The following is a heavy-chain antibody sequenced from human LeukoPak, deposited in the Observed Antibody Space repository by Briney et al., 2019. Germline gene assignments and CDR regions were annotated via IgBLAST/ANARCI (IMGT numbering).Heavy chain of an antibody. D-gene: IGHD1-26*01. CDR3: AGERGPYYHYFDY. CDR1: SGSIKFSSYY. Sequence: SETLSLTCTVSSGSIKFSSYYWSWVRQPPGKGLEWIGSIYYTGSTYYNSSLRSRVTISVDTSKNQFSLNLTSVTASDTAVYYCAGERGPYYHYFDYWGQGTLVTVSS. V-gene: IGHV4-39*02. CDR2: IYYTGST. J-gene: IGHJ4*02.